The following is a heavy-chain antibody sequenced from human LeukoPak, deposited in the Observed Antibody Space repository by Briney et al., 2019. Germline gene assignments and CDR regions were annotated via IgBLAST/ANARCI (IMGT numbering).Heavy chain of an antibody. V-gene: IGHV3-7*01. CDR3: AKDAYYSSSFTHRGYFQH. CDR2: IKQDGSEK. J-gene: IGHJ1*01. CDR1: GFTFSSYW. Sequence: PGGSLRLSCAASGFTFSSYWMSWVRQAPGKGLEWVANIKQDGSEKYSVDSVKGRFTISRDNAKNSLYLQMNSLRAEATAVYYRAKDAYYSSSFTHRGYFQHWGQGTLVTVSS. D-gene: IGHD3-22*01.